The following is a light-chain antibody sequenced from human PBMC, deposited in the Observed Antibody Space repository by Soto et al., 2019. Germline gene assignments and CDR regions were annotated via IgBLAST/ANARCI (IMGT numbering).Light chain of an antibody. CDR1: QSVSSSY. CDR3: QQYGSSPPGT. V-gene: IGKV3-20*01. J-gene: IGKJ4*01. Sequence: EIVLAQSPGTLSVSPGERATLSCRASQSVSSSYLAWYQQKPGQAPRLLIYGASSRATGIPDRFSGSGSGTDFTLTISRLEPQDFAVYYCQQYGSSPPGTFGGGTKVDIK. CDR2: GAS.